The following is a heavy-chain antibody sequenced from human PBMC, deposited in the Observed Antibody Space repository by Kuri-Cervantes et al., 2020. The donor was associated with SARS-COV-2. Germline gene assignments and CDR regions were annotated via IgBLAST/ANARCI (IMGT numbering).Heavy chain of an antibody. CDR1: GYTFTTYG. CDR3: ARKDYSNYDLPLDY. D-gene: IGHD4-11*01. Sequence: ASVKVSCKASGYTFTTYGISWVRQAPGQGLEWMGWISASNGNTNYAQSLQGRVTITTYSSTSTAYLELRNLRSEDTAVYYCARKDYSNYDLPLDYWGQGTLVTVSS. CDR2: ISASNGNT. J-gene: IGHJ4*02. V-gene: IGHV1-18*01.